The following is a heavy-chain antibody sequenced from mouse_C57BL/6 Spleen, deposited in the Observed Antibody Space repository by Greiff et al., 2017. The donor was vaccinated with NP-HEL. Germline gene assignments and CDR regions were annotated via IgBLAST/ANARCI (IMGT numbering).Heavy chain of an antibody. CDR3: ARQKDWYFDV. CDR1: GFTFSSYG. J-gene: IGHJ1*03. Sequence: EVQGVESGGDLVKPGGSLKLSCAASGFTFSSYGMSWVRQTPDKRLEWVATISSGGSYTYYPDSVKGRFTISRDNAKNTLDLQMSSLKSEDTAMYYCARQKDWYFDVWGTGTTVTVSS. CDR2: ISSGGSYT. V-gene: IGHV5-6*01.